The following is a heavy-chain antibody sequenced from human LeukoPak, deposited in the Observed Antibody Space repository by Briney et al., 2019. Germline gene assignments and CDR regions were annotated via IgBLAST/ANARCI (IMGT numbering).Heavy chain of an antibody. CDR3: AKQRSGASGWCMDN. Sequence: ASVKVSCKASGYTFTTYYLHWVRQAPGQGLEWMGLIHPSGGSTSYAQKLQGRVTMTRDKSTSTVYMEVSSLRAEDTAVYYCAKQRSGASGWCMDNWGQGTLVTVSS. CDR1: GYTFTTYY. J-gene: IGHJ4*02. D-gene: IGHD6-19*01. V-gene: IGHV1-46*01. CDR2: IHPSGGST.